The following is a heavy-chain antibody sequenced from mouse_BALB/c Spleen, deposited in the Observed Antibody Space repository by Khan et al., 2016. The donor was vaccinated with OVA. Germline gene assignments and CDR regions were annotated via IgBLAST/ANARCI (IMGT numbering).Heavy chain of an antibody. CDR1: GYSITSDYA. Sequence: EVQLQESGPGLVKPSQSLSLTCTVTGYSITSDYAWNWIRQFPGNTLEWVGYISSTGSTSSNPSLKSRISITRDTSKNQFFLQLRSVTSEDTATYYCARSPYDGDGYALDYWGRGTSVTVSS. CDR2: ISSTGST. V-gene: IGHV3-2*02. J-gene: IGHJ4*01. D-gene: IGHD2-10*01. CDR3: ARSPYDGDGYALDY.